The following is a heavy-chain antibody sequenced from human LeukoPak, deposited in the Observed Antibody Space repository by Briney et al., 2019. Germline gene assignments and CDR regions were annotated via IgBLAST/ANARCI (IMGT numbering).Heavy chain of an antibody. CDR3: ARDMGSVAGHDY. CDR2: IYYSGST. CDR1: GGSISTYY. D-gene: IGHD6-13*01. J-gene: IGHJ4*02. V-gene: IGHV4-59*01. Sequence: SETLSLTCTVSGGSISTYYWSWIRQPPGKGLEWIGYIYYSGSTHYNPSLKSRVTISVDTSKKQFSLKLTSVTTADTAVYYCARDMGSVAGHDYWGQGTLVTVSS.